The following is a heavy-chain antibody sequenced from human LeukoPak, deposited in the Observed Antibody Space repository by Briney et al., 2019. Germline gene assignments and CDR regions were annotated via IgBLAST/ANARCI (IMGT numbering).Heavy chain of an antibody. J-gene: IGHJ6*02. CDR1: GFTFSSYG. CDR3: AKDSSKYNWNDAGMDV. Sequence: GGSLRLSCAASGFTFSSYGMHWVRHAPGKGLELVAFIRYDVSNKYYADSVKGRFTISRDNSKNTLYLQMNSLRAEDTAVYYCAKDSSKYNWNDAGMDVWGQGTTVTVSS. V-gene: IGHV3-30*02. D-gene: IGHD1-20*01. CDR2: IRYDVSNK.